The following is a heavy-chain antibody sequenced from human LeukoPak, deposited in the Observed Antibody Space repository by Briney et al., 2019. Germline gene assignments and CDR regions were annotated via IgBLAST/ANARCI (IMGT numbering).Heavy chain of an antibody. J-gene: IGHJ1*01. V-gene: IGHV4-39*01. Sequence: SETLSLTCTVSGGSISSNSYYWGWIRQPPGKGLEWIGSIYYLGTTYYSPSLKSRVTISIDTSKNQFSLKLNSVTAPDTAVYYCSRQVYLAAADTIYFLHWGQGTLVTVSS. CDR3: SRQVYLAAADTIYFLH. CDR2: IYYLGTT. CDR1: GGSISSNSYY. D-gene: IGHD6-13*01.